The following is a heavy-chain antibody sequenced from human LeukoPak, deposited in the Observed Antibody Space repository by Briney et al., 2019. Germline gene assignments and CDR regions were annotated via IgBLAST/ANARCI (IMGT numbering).Heavy chain of an antibody. CDR2: INPNSGGT. Sequence: ASVKVSCKASGYTFTGYYMHWVRQAPGQGLEWMGWINPNSGGTNYAQKFQGRVTMTRDTSISTAYMELSMLRSEDTAVYYCARGGEEDIVATNHGGQGTLVTVSS. D-gene: IGHD5-12*01. V-gene: IGHV1-2*02. J-gene: IGHJ4*02. CDR1: GYTFTGYY. CDR3: ARGGEEDIVATNH.